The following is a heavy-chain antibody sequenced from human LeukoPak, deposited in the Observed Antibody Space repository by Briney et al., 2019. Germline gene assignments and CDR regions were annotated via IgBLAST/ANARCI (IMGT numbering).Heavy chain of an antibody. Sequence: PSETLSLTCSVSGGSISDYYWSWIRQPPGKGLEWIGYIYYNGNTNYNPSLKSRVTISVDTSKNQFSLKLSSVTAADTAVYYCARAGERGQKGYDDAFDIWGQGTVVTVS. D-gene: IGHD2-21*01. V-gene: IGHV4-59*01. CDR1: GGSISDYY. CDR3: ARAGERGQKGYDDAFDI. J-gene: IGHJ3*02. CDR2: IYYNGNT.